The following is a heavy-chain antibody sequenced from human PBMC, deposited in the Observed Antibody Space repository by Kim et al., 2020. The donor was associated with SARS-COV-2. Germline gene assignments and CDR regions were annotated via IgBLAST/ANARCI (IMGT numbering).Heavy chain of an antibody. CDR1: GGSISNYY. V-gene: IGHV4-59*13. CDR2: IYFTGTT. CDR3: ARVDTAVANWYFDL. J-gene: IGHJ2*01. D-gene: IGHD5-18*01. Sequence: SETLSLTCTVSGGSISNYYWSWIRQPPGKGLEWIGYIYFTGTTNYNPSLKSRVTISLDTSKNQFSLKLSSVTAADTAVYYCARVDTAVANWYFDLWGSGTLVTVSS.